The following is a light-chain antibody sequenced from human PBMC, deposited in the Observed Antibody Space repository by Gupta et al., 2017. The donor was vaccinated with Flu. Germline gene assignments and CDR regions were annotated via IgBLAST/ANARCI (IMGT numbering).Light chain of an antibody. CDR2: EVT. Sequence: ALTQPASVSEFPGQSITISCTGTSSDVGAFDSVSWYQQHPGKAPKLIIYEVTNRPSGVSDRFSGSKSGNTASLTISGPQAEDEADYYCCSYTTSNTLVFGGGTELTVL. J-gene: IGLJ3*02. V-gene: IGLV2-14*01. CDR1: SSDVGAFDS. CDR3: CSYTTSNTLV.